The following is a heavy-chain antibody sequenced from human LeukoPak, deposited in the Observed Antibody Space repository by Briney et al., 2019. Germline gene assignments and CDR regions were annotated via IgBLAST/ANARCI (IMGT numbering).Heavy chain of an antibody. J-gene: IGHJ5*02. Sequence: GGSLRLSCAASGFTFSSHWMSWVRQAPGKGLEWVANIKQDGSEKYCVDSVKGRFTISRDNAKNSLYLQMNSLRAEDTAVYYCARDGSVWDLWGQGTLVTVSS. CDR3: ARDGSVWDL. CDR2: IKQDGSEK. V-gene: IGHV3-7*01. CDR1: GFTFSSHW. D-gene: IGHD2-2*03.